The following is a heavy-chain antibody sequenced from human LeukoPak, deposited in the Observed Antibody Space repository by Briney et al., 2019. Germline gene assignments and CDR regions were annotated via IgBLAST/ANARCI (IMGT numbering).Heavy chain of an antibody. V-gene: IGHV3-23*01. CDR1: GFTFISYA. CDR3: AHYADYVGFDY. Sequence: GGSLRLSCSASGFTFISYAMSWVRQAPGKGLEWVSAISDSGGDTYYEDSVKGRFTISRDNSKNTLYLQLNSLKAEDRAIFYCAHYADYVGFDYWGQGTLVTVSS. J-gene: IGHJ4*02. CDR2: ISDSGGDT. D-gene: IGHD4-17*01.